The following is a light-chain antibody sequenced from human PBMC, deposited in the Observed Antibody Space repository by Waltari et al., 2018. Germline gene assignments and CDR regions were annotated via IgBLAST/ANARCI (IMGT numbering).Light chain of an antibody. CDR1: NIGSKS. J-gene: IGLJ3*02. V-gene: IGLV3-21*04. CDR3: QVWDDVTDSGV. Sequence: YVLTKPPSVSVDPGKTARLTCGGDNIGSKSVHWYQQKPGQDPVLVMFYDSDRPSEIPERFSGSNSGNTATLTISWVEAGDEADYHCQVWDDVTDSGVFGGGTKLTVL. CDR2: YDS.